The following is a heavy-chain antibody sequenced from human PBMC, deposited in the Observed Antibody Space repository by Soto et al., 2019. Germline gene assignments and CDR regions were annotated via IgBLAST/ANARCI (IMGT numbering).Heavy chain of an antibody. J-gene: IGHJ6*03. V-gene: IGHV1-24*01. CDR1: GYTLTELS. CDR3: ATDSGPVKRRDYYYYMDV. D-gene: IGHD3-10*01. CDR2: FDPEDGET. Sequence: ASVKVSCKVSGYTLTELSMHWVRQAPGKGLEWMGGFDPEDGETIYAQKFQGRVTMTEDTSTDTAYMELSSLRSEDTAVYYCATDSGPVKRRDYYYYMDVWGKGTTVTVSS.